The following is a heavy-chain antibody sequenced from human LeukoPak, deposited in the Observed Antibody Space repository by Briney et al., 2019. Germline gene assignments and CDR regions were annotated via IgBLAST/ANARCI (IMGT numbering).Heavy chain of an antibody. CDR3: AKDRDSYGYSFDY. Sequence: GGSLRPSCAASGFTFSSFAMSWVRQAPGRGLEWVAGISWNSGSIGYADSVKGRFTISRDNAKNSLYLQMNSLRAEDTALYYCAKDRDSYGYSFDYWGQGTLVTVSS. D-gene: IGHD5-18*01. J-gene: IGHJ4*02. V-gene: IGHV3-9*01. CDR1: GFTFSSFA. CDR2: ISWNSGSI.